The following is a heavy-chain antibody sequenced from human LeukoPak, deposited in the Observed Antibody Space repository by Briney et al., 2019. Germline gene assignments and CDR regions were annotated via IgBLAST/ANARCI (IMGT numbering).Heavy chain of an antibody. J-gene: IGHJ4*02. D-gene: IGHD2-2*01. CDR1: RFSFINYA. V-gene: IGHV3-23*01. CDR3: AKDPIYYAPAAPYYFDY. Sequence: GGSLRLSCAASRFSFINYAMSWVRQAPGKGLEWVSVISGGGVNIFYAESVKGRFTISRDDSKNTVYLQMNSLRAEDTAVYYCAKDPIYYAPAAPYYFDYWGQGTLVTVSS. CDR2: ISGGGVNI.